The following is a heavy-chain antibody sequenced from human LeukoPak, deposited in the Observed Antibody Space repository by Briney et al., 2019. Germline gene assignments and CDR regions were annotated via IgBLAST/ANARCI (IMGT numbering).Heavy chain of an antibody. CDR3: ARARGVAYYYYMDV. CDR1: GFTFSSYS. V-gene: IGHV3-48*01. J-gene: IGHJ6*03. CDR2: ISSSSSTI. D-gene: IGHD2-15*01. Sequence: PTGGSLRLSCAASGFTFSSYSMNWVRQAPGKGLEWVSYISSSSSTIYYADSVKGRFTISRDNAKNSLYLQMNSLGAEDTAVYYCARARGVAYYYYMDVWGKGTTVTVSS.